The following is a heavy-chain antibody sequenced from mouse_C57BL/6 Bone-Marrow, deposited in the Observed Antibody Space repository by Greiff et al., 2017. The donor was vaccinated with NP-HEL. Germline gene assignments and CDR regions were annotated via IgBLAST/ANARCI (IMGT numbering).Heavy chain of an antibody. V-gene: IGHV1-62-3*01. D-gene: IGHD3-3*01. CDR2: IDPRSGNT. CDR3: ARGTLGWFAY. Sequence: QVQLQQPGAELVKPGASVKLSCKASGYTFTSYWMHWVKQRPGRGLEWIGRIDPRSGNTYYNEKFKGKATLTADKSSSTAYMELRSLTSEDSAVYFCARGTLGWFAYWGQGTLVTVSA. J-gene: IGHJ3*01. CDR1: GYTFTSYW.